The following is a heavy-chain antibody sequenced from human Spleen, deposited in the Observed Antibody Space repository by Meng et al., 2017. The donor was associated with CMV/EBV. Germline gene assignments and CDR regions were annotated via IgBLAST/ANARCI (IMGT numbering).Heavy chain of an antibody. D-gene: IGHD3-3*01. CDR1: FIFSDYS. CDR2: IAPDGSNR. V-gene: IGHV3-30-3*01. Sequence: FIFSDYSMHWVRQAPGKGLEWVALIAPDGSNRYYASSVKGRFTISRDNSKNTFYVQMKSLRAEDTAIYYCARGEDDFWSGYSYFALWGQGTLVTVSS. CDR3: ARGEDDFWSGYSYFAL. J-gene: IGHJ4*02.